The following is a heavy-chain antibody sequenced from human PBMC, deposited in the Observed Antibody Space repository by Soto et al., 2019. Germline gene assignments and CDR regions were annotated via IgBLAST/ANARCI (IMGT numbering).Heavy chain of an antibody. CDR1: GFTVSSNY. Sequence: GGSLRLSCAASGFTVSSNYMSWVRQAPGKGLEWVSVIYSGGSTYYADSVKGRFTISRDNSKNTLYLQMNSLRAEDTAVYYCAREVWLGGEYYYGMDVWGQGTKVTVPS. D-gene: IGHD3-16*01. CDR2: IYSGGST. J-gene: IGHJ6*01. V-gene: IGHV3-53*01. CDR3: AREVWLGGEYYYGMDV.